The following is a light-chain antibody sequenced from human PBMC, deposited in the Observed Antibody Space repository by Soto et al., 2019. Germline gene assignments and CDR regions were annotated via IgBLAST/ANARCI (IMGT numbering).Light chain of an antibody. Sequence: DTVMTQSPDSLAVSLGERATINCKSSQSVLYSSNNKNYLAWYQQKPGQPPKLLISWASTRESGVPDRFSGSGSGTDFTLTINSVQAEDVAVYYCQQYYSTLLTFGGGTKVEIK. J-gene: IGKJ4*01. CDR2: WAS. CDR3: QQYYSTLLT. CDR1: QSVLYSSNNKNY. V-gene: IGKV4-1*01.